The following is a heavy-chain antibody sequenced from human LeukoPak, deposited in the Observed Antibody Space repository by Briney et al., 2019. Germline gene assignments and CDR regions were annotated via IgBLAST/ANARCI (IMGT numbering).Heavy chain of an antibody. J-gene: IGHJ6*02. CDR2: IIPILGIA. V-gene: IGHV1-69*04. CDR1: GGTFSSYA. D-gene: IGHD1-26*01. Sequence: SVKVSCKASGGTFSSYAISWVRQAPGQGLEWMGRIIPILGIANYAQKFQGRVTITADKSTSTAYMELSSLRSEDTAVYYCARSGSYYPYYYYYGMDVWGQGTTVTVSS. CDR3: ARSGSYYPYYYYYGMDV.